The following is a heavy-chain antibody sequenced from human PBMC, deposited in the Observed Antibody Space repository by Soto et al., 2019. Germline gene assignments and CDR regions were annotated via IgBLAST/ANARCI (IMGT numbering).Heavy chain of an antibody. CDR1: GFIFSTYA. D-gene: IGHD4-17*01. V-gene: IGHV3-23*01. Sequence: GGSLRLSCAASGFIFSTYAMNWVRQAPGKGLEWVSAISSSGDSAYYAESVRGRFTISRDNSINTLYLQMRSLRPEDTAVYYCAHPRGYGVFDAVDIWGQGTMVTVSS. CDR2: ISSSGDSA. CDR3: AHPRGYGVFDAVDI. J-gene: IGHJ3*02.